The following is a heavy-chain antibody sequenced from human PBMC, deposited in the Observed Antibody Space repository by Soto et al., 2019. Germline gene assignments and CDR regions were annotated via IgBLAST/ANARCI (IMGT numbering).Heavy chain of an antibody. CDR1: GFSFSSYW. J-gene: IGHJ6*03. CDR3: ARRIVAVAGNYYYYYYMDV. V-gene: IGHV3-74*01. Sequence: GGSLRLSCAASGFSFSSYWMYWVRHAPGKGLVWVSRINSDGSSTSYADSVKGRFTISRDNSKNTLYLQMNSLRAEDTAVYYCARRIVAVAGNYYYYYYMDVWGKGTTVTVSS. CDR2: INSDGSST. D-gene: IGHD6-19*01.